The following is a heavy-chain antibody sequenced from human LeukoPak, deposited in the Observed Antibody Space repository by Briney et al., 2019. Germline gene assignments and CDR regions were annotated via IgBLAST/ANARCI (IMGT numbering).Heavy chain of an antibody. CDR1: GYTFTSYA. Sequence: ASVKVSCKASGYTFTSYAMHWVRQAPGQRLEWMGWINAGNGNTKYSQKFQGRVTMTEDTSIDTAYMELSSLRSEDTAVYYCAMHSGSSDVFDIWGQGTLVTVSS. CDR3: AMHSGSSDVFDI. V-gene: IGHV1-3*01. D-gene: IGHD1-26*01. J-gene: IGHJ3*02. CDR2: INAGNGNT.